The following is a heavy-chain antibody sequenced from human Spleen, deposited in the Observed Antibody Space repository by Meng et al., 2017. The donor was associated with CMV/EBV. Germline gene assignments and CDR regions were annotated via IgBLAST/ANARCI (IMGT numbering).Heavy chain of an antibody. CDR2: INANSGDT. CDR3: ARGPMVLTRGAVVYGMDV. J-gene: IGHJ6*02. V-gene: IGHV1-2*02. Sequence: ASVKVSCKASGYTFTGYYMHCVRQAPGQGLEWMAWINANSGDTNYARKFQGRVTMTRDTSISTAYMELRSLRSDDTAVYYCARGPMVLTRGAVVYGMDVWGQGTTVTVSS. CDR1: GYTFTGYY. D-gene: IGHD4/OR15-4a*01.